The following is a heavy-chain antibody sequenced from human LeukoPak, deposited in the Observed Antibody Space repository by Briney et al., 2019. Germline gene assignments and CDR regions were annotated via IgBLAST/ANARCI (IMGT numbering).Heavy chain of an antibody. CDR2: LSPSGGIT. CDR3: AKGVNYFVLEY. J-gene: IGHJ4*02. CDR1: GFAFSTYA. D-gene: IGHD3-10*02. V-gene: IGHV3-23*01. Sequence: GGSLRLSCAASGFAFSTYAMSWVRQAPGKGLEWVSALSPSGGITYYEDSVKGRFTISRDNSKNTLYLQMNSLRAEDTAVYYCAKGVNYFVLEYWGQGTLVTISS.